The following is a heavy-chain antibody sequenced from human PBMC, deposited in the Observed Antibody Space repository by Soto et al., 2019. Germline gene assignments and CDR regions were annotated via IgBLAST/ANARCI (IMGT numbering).Heavy chain of an antibody. D-gene: IGHD2-21*02. CDR3: ARERTAAPYYHYGMAV. Sequence: PGGSLRLCCAASGFTFSSYWMSWVRQAPGKGLEWVANIKEDGSEKNYVDSVKGQFTISRDNAKNSLYLQMNSLRAEDTAVYYCARERTAAPYYHYGMAVWGQGTTVTVSS. J-gene: IGHJ6*02. CDR2: IKEDGSEK. CDR1: GFTFSSYW. V-gene: IGHV3-7*01.